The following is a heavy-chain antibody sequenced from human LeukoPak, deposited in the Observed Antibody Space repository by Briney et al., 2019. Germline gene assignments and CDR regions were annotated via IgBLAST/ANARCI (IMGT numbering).Heavy chain of an antibody. D-gene: IGHD3-22*01. V-gene: IGHV3-23*01. Sequence: GGSLRLSCAASEFTFRCYAMAWVRPAPGKGLEWVSAISGSGDSTYYADPVKGRFTISRDNSKNTLYLQMNSLRAEDTAVYFCAKSSQGRVPGYSYYFDYWGQGTLVTVSS. J-gene: IGHJ4*02. CDR1: EFTFRCYA. CDR2: ISGSGDST. CDR3: AKSSQGRVPGYSYYFDY.